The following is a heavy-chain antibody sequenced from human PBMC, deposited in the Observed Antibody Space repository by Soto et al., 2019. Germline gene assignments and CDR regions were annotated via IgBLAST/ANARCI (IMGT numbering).Heavy chain of an antibody. V-gene: IGHV3-11*03. CDR3: AANWNFGLNF. D-gene: IGHD1-1*01. Sequence: GGSLRLSCAVSGFDFSGFHISWVRQAPGKGLEWISYISSSLGHTDYADSVKGRFTISRDNAKSSVFLEMSDLRSDDTAVYYCAANWNFGLNFWGQGTLVTVSS. CDR2: ISSSLGHT. J-gene: IGHJ4*02. CDR1: GFDFSGFH.